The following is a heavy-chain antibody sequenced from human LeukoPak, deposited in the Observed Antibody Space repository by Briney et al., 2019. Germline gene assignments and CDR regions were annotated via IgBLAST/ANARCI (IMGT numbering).Heavy chain of an antibody. D-gene: IGHD6-13*01. J-gene: IGHJ4*02. CDR3: ARDSWSSAAAVGYFDY. V-gene: IGHV3-21*01. CDR1: GFTFSSYS. Sequence: PGGSLRLSCAASGFTFSSYSMNWVRQAPGKGLEWVSSISSSSCYIYYADSVKGRFTISRDNAKNSLYLQMNSLRAEDTAVYYCARDSWSSAAAVGYFDYWGQGTLVTVSS. CDR2: ISSSSCYI.